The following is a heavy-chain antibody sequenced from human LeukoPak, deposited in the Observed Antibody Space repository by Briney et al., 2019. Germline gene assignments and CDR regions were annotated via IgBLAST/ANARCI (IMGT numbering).Heavy chain of an antibody. J-gene: IGHJ5*02. CDR2: INDDGSDT. Sequence: GGSLRLSCAISGFTFKLYWMHWVRQAPGKGPVWVSRINDDGSDTTYADSVKGRFTISRDDAKNMLFLQMNSLRAEDTAVYYCVRGGPSTWSWGQGTLVTVSS. D-gene: IGHD2-15*01. V-gene: IGHV3-74*01. CDR3: VRGGPSTWS. CDR1: GFTFKLYW.